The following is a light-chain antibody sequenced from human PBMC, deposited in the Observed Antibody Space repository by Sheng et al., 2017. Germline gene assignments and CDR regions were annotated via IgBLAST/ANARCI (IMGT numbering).Light chain of an antibody. J-gene: IGKJ5*01. CDR2: DGS. CDR1: QSVRLS. V-gene: IGKV3-20*01. Sequence: EVLLTQTPATLSLSPGEGATLSCRASQSVRLSLAWYVQKPGQPPRLLIFDGSRRATGVPDRFSASGSGTDFFLSVMRLEPEDFGVYYCQQYGDSPPITFGQGTRLDI. CDR3: QQYGDSPPIT.